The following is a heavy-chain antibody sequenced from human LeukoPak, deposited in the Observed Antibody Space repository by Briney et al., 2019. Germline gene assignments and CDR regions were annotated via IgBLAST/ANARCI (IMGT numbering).Heavy chain of an antibody. CDR1: GFTVSSNY. CDR2: IKQDGSEK. J-gene: IGHJ4*02. D-gene: IGHD3-10*01. Sequence: PGGSLRLSCAASGFTVSSNYMSWVRQAPGKGLEWVANIKQDGSEKYYVDSVKGRFTISRDNAKNSLYLQMNSLRAEDTAVYYCARDGSRITMVRGGRPYFDYWGQGTLVTVSS. CDR3: ARDGSRITMVRGGRPYFDY. V-gene: IGHV3-7*01.